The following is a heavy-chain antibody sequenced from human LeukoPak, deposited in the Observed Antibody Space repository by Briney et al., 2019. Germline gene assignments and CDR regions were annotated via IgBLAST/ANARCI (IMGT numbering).Heavy chain of an antibody. D-gene: IGHD1-14*01. Sequence: SETLSLTCTVSGGSISSYCWSWIRQPPGKGLEWIGYIYYSGSTNYNPSLKSRVTISVDTSKNQFSLKLSTVTAADTAVYYCAKPARTDYADYWGQGTLVTVSS. CDR1: GGSISSYC. CDR3: AKPARTDYADY. CDR2: IYYSGST. V-gene: IGHV4-59*12. J-gene: IGHJ4*02.